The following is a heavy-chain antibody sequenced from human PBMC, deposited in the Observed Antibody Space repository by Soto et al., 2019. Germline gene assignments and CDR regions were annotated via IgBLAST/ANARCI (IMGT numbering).Heavy chain of an antibody. J-gene: IGHJ4*02. CDR1: GGSISSSSYY. Sequence: SETLSLTCTVSGGSISSSSYYWGWIRQPPGKGLEWIGSIYYSGSTYYNPSLKSRVTISVDTSKNQFSLKLSSVTAADTAVYYCARGGYFDWLLPFDYWGQGTLVTVSS. D-gene: IGHD3-9*01. V-gene: IGHV4-39*01. CDR2: IYYSGST. CDR3: ARGGYFDWLLPFDY.